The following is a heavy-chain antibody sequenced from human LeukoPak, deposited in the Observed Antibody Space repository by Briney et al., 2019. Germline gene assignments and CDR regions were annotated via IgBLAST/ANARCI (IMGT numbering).Heavy chain of an antibody. CDR1: GGSISSSSYY. D-gene: IGHD5-12*01. CDR3: ASPRGYSAYVYFDY. V-gene: IGHV4-39*01. Sequence: SETLSLTCTVSGGSISSSSYYWGWIRQPPGKGLEWIGSIYYSGSTYYNPSLKGRVTISVDTSKNQFSLKLSSVTAADTAVYYCASPRGYSAYVYFDYWGQGTLVTVSS. J-gene: IGHJ4*02. CDR2: IYYSGST.